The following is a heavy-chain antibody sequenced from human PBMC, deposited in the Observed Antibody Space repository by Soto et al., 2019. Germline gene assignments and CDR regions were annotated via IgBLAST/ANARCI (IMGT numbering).Heavy chain of an antibody. CDR2: IYGDGST. V-gene: IGHV3-53*02. J-gene: IGHJ4*02. CDR3: ARGSQRTYFDY. Sequence: EVQLVETGGGLIQPGGSLRLSCAAAGFTVSSNNMNWVRQAPGKGLEWVSVIYGDGSTYYADSVKGRFTISRDSSKNTLYLQMNSLRAEDTAVYYCARGSQRTYFDYWGQGTLVTVSS. CDR1: GFTVSSNN.